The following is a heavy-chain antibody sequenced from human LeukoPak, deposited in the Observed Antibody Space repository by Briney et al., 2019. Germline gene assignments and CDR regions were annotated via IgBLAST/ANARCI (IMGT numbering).Heavy chain of an antibody. J-gene: IGHJ5*02. D-gene: IGHD3-10*01. V-gene: IGHV4-39*07. Sequence: TSETLSLTCTVSGGSISSSSYYWGWIRQPPGKGLEWIGSIYYSGGTYYNPSLKSRVTISVDTSKNQFSLKLSSVTAADTAVYYCARDRRGYYGSGSYPRPNWFDPWGQGTLVTVSS. CDR2: IYYSGGT. CDR1: GGSISSSSYY. CDR3: ARDRRGYYGSGSYPRPNWFDP.